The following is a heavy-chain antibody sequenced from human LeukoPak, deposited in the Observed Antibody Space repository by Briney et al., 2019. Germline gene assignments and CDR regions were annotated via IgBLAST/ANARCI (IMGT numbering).Heavy chain of an antibody. CDR3: VREESESYPFDS. CDR2: ISSISRVI. CDR1: GFTFKSYS. J-gene: IGHJ4*02. Sequence: GGSLRLSCAASGFTFKSYSMNWVRQAPGKGPEWISYISSISRVIYYADSVKGRFTISRDNAKGSLSLQMNSLRAEDTAVYYCVREESESYPFDSWGQGTLVIVSS. V-gene: IGHV3-48*01. D-gene: IGHD1-26*01.